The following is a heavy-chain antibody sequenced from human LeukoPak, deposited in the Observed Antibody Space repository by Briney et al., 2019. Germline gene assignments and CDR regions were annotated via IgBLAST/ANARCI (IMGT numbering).Heavy chain of an antibody. CDR3: AKGKNGYNWPYYYGMDV. CDR2: ISGSGGST. D-gene: IGHD1-20*01. CDR1: GFTFSSYA. J-gene: IGHJ6*02. V-gene: IGHV3-23*01. Sequence: AGGSLRLSCAASGFTFSSYAMSWVRQAPGKGLEWVSAISGSGGSTYYADSVKGRFTISRDNSKNTLYLQMNSLRAEDTAVYYCAKGKNGYNWPYYYGMDVWGQGTTVTVSS.